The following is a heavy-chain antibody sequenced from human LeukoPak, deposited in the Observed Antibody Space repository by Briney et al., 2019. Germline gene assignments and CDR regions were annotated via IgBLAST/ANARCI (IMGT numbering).Heavy chain of an antibody. D-gene: IGHD3-22*01. Sequence: PGGSLRLSCAASGFTFSSYAMHWVRQAPGKGLEWVAVISYDGSNKYYADSVKGRFTISRDNSKNTLYLQMNSLRPEDTAVYYCARSYYDNSGSFGFWGQGTLVTVSP. CDR2: ISYDGSNK. V-gene: IGHV3-30-3*01. CDR3: ARSYYDNSGSFGF. J-gene: IGHJ4*02. CDR1: GFTFSSYA.